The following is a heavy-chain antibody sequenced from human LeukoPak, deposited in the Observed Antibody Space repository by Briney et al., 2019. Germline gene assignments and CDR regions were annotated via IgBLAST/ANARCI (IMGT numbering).Heavy chain of an antibody. D-gene: IGHD3-22*01. CDR3: ASMYYYDSSGYYAFDY. J-gene: IGHJ4*02. CDR1: GGSISSYY. V-gene: IGHV4-59*01. Sequence: SETLSLTCTVSGGSISSYYWSWIRQPPGKGLEWIGYIYYSGSTNYNPSLKSRVTISVDTSNNQFSLKLSSVTAADTAVYYCASMYYYDSSGYYAFDYWGQGTLVTVSS. CDR2: IYYSGST.